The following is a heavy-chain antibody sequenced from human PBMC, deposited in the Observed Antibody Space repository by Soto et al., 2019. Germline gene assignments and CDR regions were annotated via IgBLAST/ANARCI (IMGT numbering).Heavy chain of an antibody. CDR2: ISSRSTYM. CDR3: ARNMFCFTNVCPFDS. CDR1: GFTFNSYT. J-gene: IGHJ4*02. V-gene: IGHV3-21*01. Sequence: EVQLVESGGGLVKPGGSLRLSCTASGFTFNSYTIDWVRQAPGKGLEWVASISSRSTYMYYADSVKGRFTISRDNANNSLYLQMNSLSAEDTAVYFCARNMFCFTNVCPFDSWGQGALLTVSS. D-gene: IGHD2-8*01.